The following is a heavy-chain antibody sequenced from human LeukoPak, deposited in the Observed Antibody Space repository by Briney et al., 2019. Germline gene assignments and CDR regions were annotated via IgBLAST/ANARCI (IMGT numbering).Heavy chain of an antibody. D-gene: IGHD2-2*01. V-gene: IGHV4-34*01. CDR2: IYYSGST. CDR1: GGSFSGYY. J-gene: IGHJ4*02. Sequence: QPSETLSLTCAVYGGSFSGYYWSWIRQPPGKGLEWIGSIYYSGSTYYNPSLKSRVTISVDTSKNQFSLKLSSVTAADTAVYYCARRYCSSTSCYLHYFDYWGQGTLVTVSS. CDR3: ARRYCSSTSCYLHYFDY.